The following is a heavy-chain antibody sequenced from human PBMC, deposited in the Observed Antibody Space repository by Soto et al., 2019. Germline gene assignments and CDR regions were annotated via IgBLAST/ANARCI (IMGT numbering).Heavy chain of an antibody. CDR2: INHSGST. J-gene: IGHJ5*02. CDR3: ARRGGLIVVVPAAISWFDP. D-gene: IGHD2-2*01. V-gene: IGHV4-34*01. Sequence: QVQLQQWGAGLLKPSETLSLTCAVYGGSFSGYYWSWIRQPPGKGLEWIGEINHSGSTNYNPSLRSRVTISVDTSKNQFSLKLSSVTAAGTAVYYCARRGGLIVVVPAAISWFDPWGQGTLVTVSS. CDR1: GGSFSGYY.